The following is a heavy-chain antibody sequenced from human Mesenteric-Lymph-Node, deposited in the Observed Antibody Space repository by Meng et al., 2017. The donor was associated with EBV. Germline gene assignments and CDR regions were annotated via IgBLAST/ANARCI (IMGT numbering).Heavy chain of an antibody. J-gene: IGHJ5*02. CDR2: IYHSGST. D-gene: IGHD3-10*01. CDR3: AKVDGSGRSNWFDP. Sequence: GQRQGSGPGLGKPSGTLSLTCDVSGGSISSYNWWSWVRQPPGKGLEWIGEIYHSGSTNNNPSLRSRVTISVDKSKNQFSLRLSSVTAADTAVYYCAKVDGSGRSNWFDPWGQGTLVTVSS. CDR1: GGSISSYNW. V-gene: IGHV4-4*02.